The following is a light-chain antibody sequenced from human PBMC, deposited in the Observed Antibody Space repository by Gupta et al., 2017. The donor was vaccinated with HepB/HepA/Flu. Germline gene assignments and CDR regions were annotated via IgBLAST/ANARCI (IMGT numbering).Light chain of an antibody. Sequence: DIHMTYSPPYLSASVGDRVTITCRARQLISSYLNWYQQKPGKAPKLLIYSASSLQRGVQSRFTGSGSGTDFTLTINSLQPEEFATYYCQQSYSTPLTFGGGTKVEIK. CDR1: QLISSY. CDR2: SAS. J-gene: IGKJ4*01. CDR3: QQSYSTPLT. V-gene: IGKV1-39*01.